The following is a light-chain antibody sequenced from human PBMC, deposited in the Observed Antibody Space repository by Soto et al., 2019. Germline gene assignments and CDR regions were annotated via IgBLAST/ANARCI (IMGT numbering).Light chain of an antibody. CDR2: DVS. CDR1: SSDVGGYNY. CDR3: CSYAGSYTHVV. V-gene: IGLV2-11*01. J-gene: IGLJ2*01. Sequence: QSVLTQPRSVSGSPGQSVTISCTGTSSDVGGYNYVSWYQQHPGKAPKLMIYDVSKWPSGVPDRFSGSKSGNTASLTISGLQAEDEADYYCCSYAGSYTHVVFGGGTKLTVL.